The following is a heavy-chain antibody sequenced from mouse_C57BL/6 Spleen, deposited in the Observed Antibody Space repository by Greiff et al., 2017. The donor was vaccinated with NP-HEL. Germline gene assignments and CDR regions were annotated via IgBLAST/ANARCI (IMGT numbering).Heavy chain of an antibody. V-gene: IGHV7-1*01. CDR1: GFTFSDFY. CDR2: SRNKANDYTT. Sequence: EVKLMESGGGLVQSGRSLRLSCATSGFTFSDFYMEWVRQAPGKGLEWIAASRNKANDYTTEYSASVKGRFIVSRDTSQSILYLQMNALRAEDTAIYYCARGGYDEGFAYWGQGTLVTVSA. CDR3: ARGGYDEGFAY. D-gene: IGHD2-2*01. J-gene: IGHJ3*01.